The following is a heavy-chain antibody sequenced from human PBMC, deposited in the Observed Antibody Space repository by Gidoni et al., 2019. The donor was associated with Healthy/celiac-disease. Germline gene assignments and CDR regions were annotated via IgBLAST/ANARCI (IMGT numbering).Heavy chain of an antibody. CDR1: GGSVSSGSYY. Sequence: QLQLQESCPGLVKPSETLSLPCTVSGGSVSSGSYYWCWIRQPPGKGLEWIGYIYYSGSTNYNPSLKSRVTISVDTSKNQFSLKLSAVTAADTAVYYCAREVDWSGGSCYSNYYYYGMDVWGQGTTVTVSS. D-gene: IGHD2-15*01. CDR2: IYYSGST. CDR3: AREVDWSGGSCYSNYYYYGMDV. J-gene: IGHJ6*02. V-gene: IGHV4-61*01.